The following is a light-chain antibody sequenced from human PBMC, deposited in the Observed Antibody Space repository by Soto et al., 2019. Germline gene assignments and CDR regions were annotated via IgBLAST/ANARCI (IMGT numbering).Light chain of an antibody. CDR1: SSDVGGYNY. V-gene: IGLV2-23*01. Sequence: QSALTQPPSASGSPGQSVTISCTGTSSDVGGYNYVSWYQQHPGKAPKLMIYEGSKRPSGISHRFSGSKSDNTASLTISGLRAEDEAHYHCCSYAGSRTFVFGGGTKVTVL. J-gene: IGLJ3*02. CDR2: EGS. CDR3: CSYAGSRTFV.